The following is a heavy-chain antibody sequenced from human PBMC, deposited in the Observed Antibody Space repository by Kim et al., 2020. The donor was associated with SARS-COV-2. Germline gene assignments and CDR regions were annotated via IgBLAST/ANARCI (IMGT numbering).Heavy chain of an antibody. J-gene: IGHJ4*02. Sequence: GGSLRLSCAASGFTFSSYEMNWVRQAPGKGLEWVSYISSSGSTIYYADSVKGRFTISRDNAKNSLYLQMNSLRAEDTAVYYCAREVYSSSSFHWGQGTLVTVSS. V-gene: IGHV3-48*03. CDR1: GFTFSSYE. CDR3: AREVYSSSSFH. CDR2: ISSSGSTI. D-gene: IGHD6-6*01.